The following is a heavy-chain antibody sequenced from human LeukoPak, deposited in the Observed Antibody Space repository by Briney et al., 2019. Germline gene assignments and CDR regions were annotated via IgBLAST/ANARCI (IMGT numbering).Heavy chain of an antibody. D-gene: IGHD3-3*01. CDR2: INHSGST. V-gene: IGHV4-34*01. J-gene: IGHJ3*02. CDR1: GGSFSGYY. Sequence: SETLSLTCAVYGGSFSGYYWSWIRQPPGKGLEGIGEINHSGSTNYNPSLKSRVTISVDTSKNQFSLKLSSVTAADTAVYYCARGREWLLFALRGGVGARRTKGDAFDISGQGTMVTVSS. CDR3: ARGREWLLFALRGGVGARRTKGDAFDI.